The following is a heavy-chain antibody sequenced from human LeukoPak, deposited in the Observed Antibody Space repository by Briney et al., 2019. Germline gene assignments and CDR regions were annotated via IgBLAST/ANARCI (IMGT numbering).Heavy chain of an antibody. CDR2: IYYTGGS. CDR1: GGSISSRTYY. V-gene: IGHV4-39*07. D-gene: IGHD2-15*01. CDR3: ARGHIVVVVAATANWFDP. J-gene: IGHJ5*02. Sequence: SETLSLTCSVSGGSISSRTYYWGWIRQPPGKGLEWIGSIYYTGGSYSNPSLKSRFTTSLDTSKNQFSLMLSSVTAADTAVYYCARGHIVVVVAATANWFDPWGQGTLVTVSS.